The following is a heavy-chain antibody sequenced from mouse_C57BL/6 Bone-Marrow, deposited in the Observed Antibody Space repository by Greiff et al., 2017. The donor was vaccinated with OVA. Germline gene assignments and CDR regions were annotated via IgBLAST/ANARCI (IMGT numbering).Heavy chain of an antibody. CDR1: GYTFTSYW. CDR2: IDPSDSYT. J-gene: IGHJ2*01. Sequence: QVQLQQPGAELVMPGASVKLSCKASGYTFTSYWMHWVKQRPGQGLEWVGEIDPSDSYTNYNQKFKGKSTLTVDKSSSTAYMQLSSLTSEDSAVYYCAREDYDRGYFDYWGQGTTLTVSS. CDR3: AREDYDRGYFDY. V-gene: IGHV1-69*01. D-gene: IGHD2-4*01.